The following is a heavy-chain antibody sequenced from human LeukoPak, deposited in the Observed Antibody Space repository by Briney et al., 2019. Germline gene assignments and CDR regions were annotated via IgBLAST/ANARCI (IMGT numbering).Heavy chain of an antibody. CDR2: ISAYNGNT. D-gene: IGHD3-22*01. V-gene: IGHV1-18*01. J-gene: IGHJ4*02. CDR3: ARVVLYDSSGYDDY. CDR1: GYTFTSYG. Sequence: ASVKVSCKTSGYTFTSYGISWVRQAPGQGLEWMGWISAYNGNTNYAQKLQGRVTMTTDTSTSTAYMELRSLRSDDTAVYYCARVVLYDSSGYDDYWGQGTLVTVSS.